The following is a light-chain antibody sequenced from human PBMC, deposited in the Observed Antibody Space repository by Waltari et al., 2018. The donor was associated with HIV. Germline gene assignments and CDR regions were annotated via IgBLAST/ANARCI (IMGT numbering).Light chain of an antibody. CDR1: KLGTKY. CDR2: QDS. V-gene: IGLV3-1*01. CDR3: QAWDSSTVV. Sequence: SYELTQPPSVSVSPGQTASITCSGDKLGTKYACWYQQEPGQSPVLVIYQDSKRPSGSPGRFSGSNSGNTATLTISGTQAMDEADYYCQAWDSSTVVFGTGTKVTVL. J-gene: IGLJ1*01.